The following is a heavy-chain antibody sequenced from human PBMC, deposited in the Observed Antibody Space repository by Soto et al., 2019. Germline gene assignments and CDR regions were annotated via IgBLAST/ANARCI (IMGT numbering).Heavy chain of an antibody. CDR1: GYTFTTYG. CDR2: ISPYNGNT. Sequence: QVQLVQSGAEVKKPGASVKVSCKTSGYTFTTYGISWVRQAPGQGLEWMGWISPYNGNTKYAQKLQGRVTMTADTSASTAYLDRRSLTSDDTAVYYCTRGWFGEFLYSFDYWGKLTLYTVSS. CDR3: TRGWFGEFLYSFDY. J-gene: IGHJ4*02. D-gene: IGHD3-10*01. V-gene: IGHV1-18*01.